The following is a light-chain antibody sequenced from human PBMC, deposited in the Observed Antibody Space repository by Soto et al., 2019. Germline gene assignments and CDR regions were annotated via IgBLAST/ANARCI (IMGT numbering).Light chain of an antibody. Sequence: QSALTQPASVSGSPGQSITISCTGTSSDVGSYNLVSWYQQHPGKAPKLMIYEGSKRPSAVSNRFSGSKSGNTASLTISGLQAEDESDYCCCSYAGSSTFVFGGGTKVTVL. V-gene: IGLV2-23*03. CDR2: EGS. J-gene: IGLJ3*02. CDR3: CSYAGSSTFV. CDR1: SSDVGSYNL.